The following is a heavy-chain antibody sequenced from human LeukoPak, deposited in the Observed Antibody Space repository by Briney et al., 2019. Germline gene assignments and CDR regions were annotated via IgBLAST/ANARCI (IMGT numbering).Heavy chain of an antibody. V-gene: IGHV4-34*01. Sequence: SETLSLTCAVYGGSFSGYYWSWIRQPPGKGLEWIGEINHSGSTNYNPSLKSRVTISVDSSKNQLSLKLSSVTAADTAVYYCARGVGSGYTDYWGQGALVTVSS. J-gene: IGHJ4*02. CDR2: INHSGST. CDR1: GGSFSGYY. D-gene: IGHD3-22*01. CDR3: ARGVGSGYTDY.